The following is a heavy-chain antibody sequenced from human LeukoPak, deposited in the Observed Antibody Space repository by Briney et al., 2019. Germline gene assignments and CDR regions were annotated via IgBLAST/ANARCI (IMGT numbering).Heavy chain of an antibody. J-gene: IGHJ6*03. CDR2: IYYSGST. D-gene: IGHD5-18*01. CDR3: ARQRADTAMVWGYYYMDV. Sequence: SETLSLTCTVSGGSISSGTYYWGWIRQPPGKGLEWIGSIYYSGSTYYNPSLKSRVTISVDTSKNQFSLKLSSVTAADTAVYYCARQRADTAMVWGYYYMDVWGKGTTVTISS. CDR1: GGSISSGTYY. V-gene: IGHV4-39*01.